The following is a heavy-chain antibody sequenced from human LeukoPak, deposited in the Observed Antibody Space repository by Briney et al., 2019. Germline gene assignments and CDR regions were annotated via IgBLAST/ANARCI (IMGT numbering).Heavy chain of an antibody. V-gene: IGHV1-69*13. Sequence: GASVKVSCKASGGTFTTYAITWVRQAPGQGLEWMGRIIPMFGRTNYAQKFQGRVTITADESTTSTYMEMSGLRSEDTAVYYCAREEKWLTPFLDRWGQGTLVTLSS. CDR3: AREEKWLTPFLDR. D-gene: IGHD6-19*01. J-gene: IGHJ5*02. CDR1: GGTFTTYA. CDR2: IIPMFGRT.